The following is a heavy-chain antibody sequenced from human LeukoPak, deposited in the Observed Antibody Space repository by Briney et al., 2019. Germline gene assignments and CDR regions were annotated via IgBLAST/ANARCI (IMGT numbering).Heavy chain of an antibody. CDR2: IKQDGGEK. J-gene: IGHJ4*02. CDR1: GFTFSSYW. CDR3: ARGATAAANIYDY. Sequence: GESLRLSCAASGFTFSSYWMNWVRQAPGKGLEWVANIKQDGGEKYYVDSVKGRFTISRDNAQRSLFLQINSLSAEDTAVYYCARGATAAANIYDYWGQGTLVTVST. D-gene: IGHD6-13*01. V-gene: IGHV3-7*05.